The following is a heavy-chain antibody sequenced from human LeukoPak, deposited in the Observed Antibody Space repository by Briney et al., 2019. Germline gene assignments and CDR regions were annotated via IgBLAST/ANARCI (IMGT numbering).Heavy chain of an antibody. J-gene: IGHJ5*02. CDR2: IYYSGST. V-gene: IGHV4-59*08. CDR1: GGSISSYY. D-gene: IGHD5-18*01. Sequence: SETLSLTCTVSGGSISSYYWSWIRQPPGKGLEWIGYIYYSGSTNYNPSLKSRVTISVNTSKNQSSLKLSSGTAADTAVYYWARHSEDTAAWGQGTLVTVSS. CDR3: ARHSEDTAA.